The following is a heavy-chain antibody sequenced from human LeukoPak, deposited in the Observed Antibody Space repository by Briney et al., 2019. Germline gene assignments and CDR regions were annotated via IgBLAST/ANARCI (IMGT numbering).Heavy chain of an antibody. Sequence: SQTLSLTCTVSGGSISSGDYYWSWIRQPPGKGLEWIGYIYYSGRTYYNPSLKSRVTISVDTSKNQFSLKLSSVTAADTAVYYCAREGPHYYDSSGYYYLDYWGQGTLVTVSS. D-gene: IGHD3-22*01. CDR2: IYYSGRT. CDR3: AREGPHYYDSSGYYYLDY. J-gene: IGHJ4*02. V-gene: IGHV4-30-4*01. CDR1: GGSISSGDYY.